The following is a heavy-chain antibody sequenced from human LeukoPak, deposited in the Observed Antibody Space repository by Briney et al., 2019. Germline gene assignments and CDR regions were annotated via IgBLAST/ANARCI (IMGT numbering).Heavy chain of an antibody. CDR2: IYSGGST. D-gene: IGHD2-15*01. J-gene: IGHJ6*02. CDR1: GFTVSSNY. V-gene: IGHV3-53*01. CDR3: AGGHCSGGSCYSGYSLSYYYYYGMDV. Sequence: GGSLRLSCAASGFTVSSNYMSWVRQAPGKGLEWVSVIYSGGSTYYADSVKGRFTISRDNSKNTLYLQMNSLRAEDTAVYYCAGGHCSGGSCYSGYSLSYYYYYGMDVWGQGTTVTVSS.